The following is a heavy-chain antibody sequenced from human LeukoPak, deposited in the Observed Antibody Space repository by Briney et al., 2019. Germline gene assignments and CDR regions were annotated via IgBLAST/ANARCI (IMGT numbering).Heavy chain of an antibody. CDR3: ARGRRDGYSGPWYFDL. J-gene: IGHJ2*01. CDR2: INHSGST. V-gene: IGHV4-34*01. Sequence: SETLSLTCAVYGESFSGYYWSWIRQPPGRGLEWIGEINHSGSTNYNPSLKSRVTISVDTSKNQFSLKLSSVTAADTAVYYCARGRRDGYSGPWYFDLWGRGTLITVSS. CDR1: GESFSGYY. D-gene: IGHD5-24*01.